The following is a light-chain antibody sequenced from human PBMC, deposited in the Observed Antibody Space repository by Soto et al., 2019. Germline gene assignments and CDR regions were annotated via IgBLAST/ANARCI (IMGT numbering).Light chain of an antibody. CDR3: QQRSNWLWT. V-gene: IGKV3-11*01. CDR1: QSVSSY. J-gene: IGKJ1*01. Sequence: EIVLTQSPATLSVPPGERATLSCRASQSVSSYLAWFQQKPGQAPRLVLQLTSSRAIGIPARFSGSGSETDFTLTISGLEPEDFAVYYCQQRSNWLWTFGQGTKVDIK. CDR2: LTS.